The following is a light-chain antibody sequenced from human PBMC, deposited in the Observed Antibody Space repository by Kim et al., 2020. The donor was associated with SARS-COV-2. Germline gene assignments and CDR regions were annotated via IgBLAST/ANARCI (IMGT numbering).Light chain of an antibody. CDR1: KLGDKY. Sequence: SYELTQPPSVSVSPGQTASITCSGDKLGDKYVFWYQQKPGQSPVLVIYQDTKRPSGIPERFSASNSGNTATLTISGIQATDEADYYCQAWDSGTAVVFGG. J-gene: IGLJ2*01. CDR3: QAWDSGTAVV. CDR2: QDT. V-gene: IGLV3-1*01.